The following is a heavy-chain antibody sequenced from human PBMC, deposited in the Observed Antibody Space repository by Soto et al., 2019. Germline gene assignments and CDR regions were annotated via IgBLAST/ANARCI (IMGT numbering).Heavy chain of an antibody. J-gene: IGHJ4*02. CDR3: AHRSWFGESPEPFDY. CDR2: IYWDDDK. D-gene: IGHD3-10*01. CDR1: GFSLTTSGVG. Sequence: QITLKESGPTLVKPTQTVTLTCTFSGFSLTTSGVGVGWIRQPPGKALEWLALIYWDDDKRYSTSLKSRLTITKDTSKNQVVLTMTNIEPVDTATYFCAHRSWFGESPEPFDYWGQGTLVTVSS. V-gene: IGHV2-5*02.